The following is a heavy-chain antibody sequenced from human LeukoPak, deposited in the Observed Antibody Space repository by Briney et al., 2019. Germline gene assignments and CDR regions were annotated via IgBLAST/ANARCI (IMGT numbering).Heavy chain of an antibody. D-gene: IGHD3-3*01. Sequence: PSETLSLTCTVSGGSISSSSYYWGWIRQPPGKGLEWIGSIYHGGSTYYNPSLKSRVTISVDTSKNQFSLKLSSVTAADTAVYYCARGATFGVVRVDYWGQGTLVTVSS. CDR1: GGSISSSSYY. J-gene: IGHJ4*02. V-gene: IGHV4-39*07. CDR3: ARGATFGVVRVDY. CDR2: IYHGGST.